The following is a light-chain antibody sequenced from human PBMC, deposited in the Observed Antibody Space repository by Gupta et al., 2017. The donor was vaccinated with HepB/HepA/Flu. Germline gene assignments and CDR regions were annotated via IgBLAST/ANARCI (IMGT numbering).Light chain of an antibody. Sequence: DIQMTQSPSSLSASVGDRVTITCRASQGISKSLAWYQQKPGKGPKVLIYGASTLRSGVPSRFSGSGSGTEFTLTISSLQPEDVATYYCQKYNSAPWTFGQGTKVEIK. CDR2: GAS. CDR1: QGISKS. CDR3: QKYNSAPWT. V-gene: IGKV1-27*01. J-gene: IGKJ1*01.